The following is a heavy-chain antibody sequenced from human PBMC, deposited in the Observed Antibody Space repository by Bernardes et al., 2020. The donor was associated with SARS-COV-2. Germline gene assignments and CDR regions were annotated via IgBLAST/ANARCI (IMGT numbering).Heavy chain of an antibody. J-gene: IGHJ4*02. V-gene: IGHV3-30*03. Sequence: GGSLRLSCAASGFTFEIHGMHWVRQAPGKGLEWVAVISYNGGKKYYADSVKGRFTISRDNPKNTLYLQMNSLRPDDTAVYFCAREDGAIADRRWGSPDYWGQGILVTVAS. CDR2: ISYNGGKK. CDR3: AREDGAIADRRWGSPDY. CDR1: GFTFEIHG. D-gene: IGHD6-6*01.